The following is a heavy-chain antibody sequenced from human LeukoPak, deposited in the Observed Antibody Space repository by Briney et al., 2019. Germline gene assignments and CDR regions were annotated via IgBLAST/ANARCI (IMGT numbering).Heavy chain of an antibody. J-gene: IGHJ4*02. D-gene: IGHD2/OR15-2a*01. CDR2: INPKTGGT. CDR3: ARVSGLGYFDY. Sequence: ASVKASCKSSGYTFTDYYMHWVRQAPGQGLEWMGWINPKTGGTNYAQKFQGRVTMTRDTSISTIRTAYMELSRLRSDDTAVYYCARVSGLGYFDYWGQGTLVTVSS. CDR1: GYTFTDYY. V-gene: IGHV1-2*02.